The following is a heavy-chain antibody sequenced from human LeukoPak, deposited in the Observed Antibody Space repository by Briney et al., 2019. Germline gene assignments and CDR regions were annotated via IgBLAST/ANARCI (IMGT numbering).Heavy chain of an antibody. Sequence: GSSVKVSCKASGGTFSSYAISWVRQAPGQGLEWMGGIIPIFGTANYAQKFQGRVTITADESTSTAYMELSSLRSEDTAVYYCARDSVDIVATRDAFDIWGQGTMVTVSS. J-gene: IGHJ3*02. V-gene: IGHV1-69*01. CDR2: IIPIFGTA. D-gene: IGHD5-12*01. CDR3: ARDSVDIVATRDAFDI. CDR1: GGTFSSYA.